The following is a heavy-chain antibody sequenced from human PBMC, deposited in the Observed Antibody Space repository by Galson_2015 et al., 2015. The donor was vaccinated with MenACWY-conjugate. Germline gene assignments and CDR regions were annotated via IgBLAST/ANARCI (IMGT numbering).Heavy chain of an antibody. CDR3: ATYSESFHFDN. Sequence: SLKSRVTISLDTSKNQFSLRLTSVTAADTAVFYCATYSESFHFDNWGHGTLVTVSS. V-gene: IGHV4-59*10. J-gene: IGHJ4*01. D-gene: IGHD1-26*01.